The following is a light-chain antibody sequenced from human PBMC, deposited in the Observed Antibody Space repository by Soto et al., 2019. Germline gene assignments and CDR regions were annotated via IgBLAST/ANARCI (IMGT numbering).Light chain of an antibody. CDR1: QSVSSK. V-gene: IGKV3-20*01. CDR2: GAS. CDR3: HQYGSSSWT. J-gene: IGKJ1*01. Sequence: TLSAATVSVSPGERATLSCRASQSVSSKLAWYQQKPGQAPRLLIYGASSRATGIPDRFSGSGSGTDLTITITRLEPEDCEVYYCHQYGSSSWTFGQGTKVDIK.